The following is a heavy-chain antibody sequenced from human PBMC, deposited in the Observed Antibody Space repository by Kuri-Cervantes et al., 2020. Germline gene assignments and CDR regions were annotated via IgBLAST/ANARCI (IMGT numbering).Heavy chain of an antibody. D-gene: IGHD6-19*01. J-gene: IGHJ4*02. CDR3: ARDEYSSGWYSDY. CDR1: GGSISSYY. V-gene: IGHV4-59*12. CDR2: IYYSVRT. Sequence: SETLSLTCTVSGGSISSYYWSWIRQPPGKGLEWIGYIYYSVRTNYNTSLKSRVTISVDTSKNQFSLKLSSVTAADTAVYYCARDEYSSGWYSDYWGQGTMVTVSS.